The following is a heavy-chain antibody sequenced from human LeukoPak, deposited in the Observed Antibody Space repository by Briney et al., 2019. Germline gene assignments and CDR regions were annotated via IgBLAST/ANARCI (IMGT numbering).Heavy chain of an antibody. V-gene: IGHV4-34*01. Sequence: PSETLSLTCAVYGESFSGYYWSWIRQPPGKGLEWIGEINHSGSTNYNPSLKSRVTISVDTSKNQFSLKLSSVTAAGTAVYYCATTTEGDFDYWGQGTLVTVSS. D-gene: IGHD5-12*01. CDR3: ATTTEGDFDY. J-gene: IGHJ4*02. CDR1: GESFSGYY. CDR2: INHSGST.